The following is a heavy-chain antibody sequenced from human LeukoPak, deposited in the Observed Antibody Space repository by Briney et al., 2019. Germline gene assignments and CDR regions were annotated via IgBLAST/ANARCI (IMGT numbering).Heavy chain of an antibody. CDR1: GFTFSIYA. V-gene: IGHV3-23*01. D-gene: IGHD3-9*01. Sequence: GGSLRLSCAASGFTFSIYAMSWVRQAPGKGLEWVSSISDTGESTYYVDSAKGRFTISRDNSKNTLYLQMNTLGAEDAALYYCAKGYDILTGYFFDYRGKGTLVTVSS. CDR2: ISDTGEST. J-gene: IGHJ4*02. CDR3: AKGYDILTGYFFDY.